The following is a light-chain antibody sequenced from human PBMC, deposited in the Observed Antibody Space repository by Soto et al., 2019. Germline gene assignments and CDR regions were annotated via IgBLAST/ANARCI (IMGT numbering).Light chain of an antibody. CDR3: QQYYNNSWS. Sequence: DIVMTQSPDSLAVSLGERATINCKSSQSVLYSPNNKNYLAWYQHKPGQPPKMLIYWASIRESGVPDRFSGRGSGTDYPLTISRLQSEEVAVYYCQQYYNNSWSFGQGNKVEIK. CDR2: WAS. V-gene: IGKV4-1*01. J-gene: IGKJ1*01. CDR1: QSVLYSPNNKNY.